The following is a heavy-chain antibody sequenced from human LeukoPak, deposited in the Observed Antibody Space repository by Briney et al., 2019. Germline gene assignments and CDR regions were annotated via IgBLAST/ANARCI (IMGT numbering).Heavy chain of an antibody. CDR1: GYTFTGYY. J-gene: IGHJ3*02. V-gene: IGHV1-2*02. CDR3: ARVRHIAARPGAFDI. CDR2: INPNSGGT. Sequence: ASVKVSCKASGYTFTGYYMHWVRQAPGQGLEWMGWINPNSGGTNYAQKFRGRVTMTRDTSISTAYMELSRLRSDDTAVYYCARVRHIAARPGAFDIWGHGTMVTVSS. D-gene: IGHD6-6*01.